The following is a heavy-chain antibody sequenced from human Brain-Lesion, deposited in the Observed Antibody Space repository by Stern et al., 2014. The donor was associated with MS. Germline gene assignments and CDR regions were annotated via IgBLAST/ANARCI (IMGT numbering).Heavy chain of an antibody. D-gene: IGHD3-3*01. CDR2: INPNTGGP. Sequence: VQLVQSGAEVKKPGASVKASCKTSGYIFTGYYIHWVRQAPGQGLEWMAWINPNTGGPKYAQKFQGRVTMSRDTSISTAYVELSSLTSDDTAVYYCARDQRGITIFGVVTDYYYLGMDVWGQGTTVTVSS. V-gene: IGHV1-2*02. CDR1: GYIFTGYY. CDR3: ARDQRGITIFGVVTDYYYLGMDV. J-gene: IGHJ6*02.